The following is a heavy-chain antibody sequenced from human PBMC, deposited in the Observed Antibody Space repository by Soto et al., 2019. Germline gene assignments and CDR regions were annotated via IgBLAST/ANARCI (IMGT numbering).Heavy chain of an antibody. J-gene: IGHJ4*02. D-gene: IGHD6-6*01. Sequence: GGSLRLSCAASGFTFSSYGMHWVRQAPGKGLEWVAVIWYDGSNKYYADSVKGRFTISRDNSKNTLYLQMNSLRAEDTAVYYCARDRGIDSSSNDYYFDYWGQGTLVTVSS. V-gene: IGHV3-33*01. CDR1: GFTFSSYG. CDR2: IWYDGSNK. CDR3: ARDRGIDSSSNDYYFDY.